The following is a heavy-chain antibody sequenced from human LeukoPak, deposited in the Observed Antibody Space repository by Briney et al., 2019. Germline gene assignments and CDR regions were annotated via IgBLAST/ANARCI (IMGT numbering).Heavy chain of an antibody. D-gene: IGHD4-17*01. CDR3: AHGGVTTSGFDY. CDR2: IYWDDDK. V-gene: IGHV2-5*02. Sequence: SGPTLVKPPQTLTLTCTFSGVSLSTSGVGVGWIRQPPGKALEWLALIYWDDDKRYSPSLKSRLTITKDTSKNLVVLTMTNMDPVDTATYYCAHGGVTTSGFDYWGQGTLVTVSS. J-gene: IGHJ4*02. CDR1: GVSLSTSGVG.